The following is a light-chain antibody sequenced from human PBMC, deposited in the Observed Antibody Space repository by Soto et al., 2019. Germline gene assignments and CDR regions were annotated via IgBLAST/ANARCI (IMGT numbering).Light chain of an antibody. CDR1: HTIASVY. Sequence: IVLTQSQASLSLSPGERATLSCGASHTIASVYLAWYQHKPGLAPRLLIYDTSIRATGIPDRFTGSGSGTDFTLTISRRGPEDFAVYYCQQYDTSLTFIGGTKMEMK. V-gene: IGKV3D-20*01. J-gene: IGKJ4*01. CDR2: DTS. CDR3: QQYDTSLT.